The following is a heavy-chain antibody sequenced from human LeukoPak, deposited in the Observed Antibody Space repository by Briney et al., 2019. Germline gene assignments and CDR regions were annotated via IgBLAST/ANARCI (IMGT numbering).Heavy chain of an antibody. V-gene: IGHV3-74*01. CDR2: INIDGGNT. J-gene: IGHJ4*02. CDR1: GFTFSGYW. D-gene: IGHD2-15*01. CDR3: TRELSGSSSRHFDY. Sequence: GGSLRLSCAASGFTFSGYWMHWVRQAPGKGLGWVSRINIDGGNTNYADSVKGRFTISRDNAKDTLYLQMNSLRAEDTAVYYCTRELSGSSSRHFDYWGQGTLVTVSS.